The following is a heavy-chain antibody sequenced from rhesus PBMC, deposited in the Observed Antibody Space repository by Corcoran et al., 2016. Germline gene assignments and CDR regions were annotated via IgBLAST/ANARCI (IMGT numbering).Heavy chain of an antibody. J-gene: IGHJ5-2*02. V-gene: IGHV5-20*02. D-gene: IGHD1-44*01. CDR3: AMEPTTTQLDV. Sequence: EVQLVQSGAEVKRPGESLKISCKTSGYSFTSSWISWVRQMPGKGLEWMGAIDPSDSDTRYSPSFQGQVTISADKSISTAYLQWSSLKASDTATYYCAMEPTTTQLDVWGRGVLVTVSS. CDR1: GYSFTSSW. CDR2: IDPSDSDT.